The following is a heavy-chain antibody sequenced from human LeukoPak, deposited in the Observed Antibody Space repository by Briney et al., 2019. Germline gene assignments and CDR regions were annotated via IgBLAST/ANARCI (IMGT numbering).Heavy chain of an antibody. CDR2: IYSGGST. J-gene: IGHJ4*02. V-gene: IGHV3-53*01. CDR1: GFTVSSNY. Sequence: GGSLRLSCAASGFTVSSNYMSWVRQAPGKGLEWVSVIYSGGSTYYADSVKGRFTISRDNSKNTLYLQMNSLRAEDTAVYYCAKSYSSTCFDYWGQGTLVTVSS. CDR3: AKSYSSTCFDY. D-gene: IGHD6-13*01.